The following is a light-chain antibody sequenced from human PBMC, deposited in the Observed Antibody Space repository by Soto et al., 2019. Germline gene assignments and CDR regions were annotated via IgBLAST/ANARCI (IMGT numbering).Light chain of an antibody. Sequence: SALAQPGSRAGFRGRSITIDGTRTSSDVGGHNYVSWYQFHPGKAPKLMIYDVSNRPSGVSNRFSGSKSGNTASLTISGLQAEDEADYYCSSYTSSNTLLYVFGTGTKATV. CDR3: SSYTSSNTLLYV. CDR1: SSDVGGHNY. V-gene: IGLV2-14*01. J-gene: IGLJ1*01. CDR2: DVS.